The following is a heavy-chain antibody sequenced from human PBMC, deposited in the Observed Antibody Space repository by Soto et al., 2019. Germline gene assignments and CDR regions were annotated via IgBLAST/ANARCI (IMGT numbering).Heavy chain of an antibody. Sequence: GGSLRLSCAASGFTFSNYVMSWVRQAPGKGLEWVSSISGSGGSAYYGDSVKGRFTISRDNSKNTLYLQMNSLRPEDTAVYYWAKDQVGELADAFDIWGQGTMVTVSS. J-gene: IGHJ3*02. D-gene: IGHD3-10*01. CDR2: ISGSGGSA. CDR3: AKDQVGELADAFDI. V-gene: IGHV3-23*01. CDR1: GFTFSNYV.